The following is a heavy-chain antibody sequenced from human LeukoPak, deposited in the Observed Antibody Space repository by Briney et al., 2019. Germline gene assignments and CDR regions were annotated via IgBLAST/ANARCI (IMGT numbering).Heavy chain of an antibody. D-gene: IGHD6-13*01. CDR3: AAGYSSSWENYYFDY. J-gene: IGHJ4*02. Sequence: PGGSLRLSCAASGFTFSSYSMNWVRQAPGKGLEWVSSISSSSYIYYADSVKGRFTISRDNAKNSLYLQMNSLRAEDTALYYCAAGYSSSWENYYFDYWGQGTLVTVSS. V-gene: IGHV3-21*04. CDR2: ISSSSYI. CDR1: GFTFSSYS.